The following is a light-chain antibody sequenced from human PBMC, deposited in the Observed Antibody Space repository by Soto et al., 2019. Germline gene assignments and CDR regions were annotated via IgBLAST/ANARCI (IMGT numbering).Light chain of an antibody. J-gene: IGKJ5*01. CDR2: DSS. CDR3: QQRSNWPPIT. CDR1: QSVSSY. Sequence: EIVLTQFPATLSLSPGDGATLSCRASQSVSSYLAWYQQKRGQAPRLLIYDSSHRATGVPARFSGSGSGTDFTLTISSLEPEDFAVYYCQQRSNWPPITFGQGTRLEIK. V-gene: IGKV3-11*01.